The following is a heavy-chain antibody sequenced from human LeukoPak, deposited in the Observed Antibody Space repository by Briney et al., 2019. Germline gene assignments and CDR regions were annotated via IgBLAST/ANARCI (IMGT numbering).Heavy chain of an antibody. CDR2: IYYSGST. V-gene: IGHV4-39*07. J-gene: IGHJ5*02. CDR1: GGSISSSIYY. CDR3: ATPGTHYDILTGYGWFDP. Sequence: SETLSLTCTVSGGSISSSIYYWGWIRQPPGKGLEWIGSIYYSGSTYYNPSLKSRVTISVDTSKNQFSLKLSSVTAADTAVYYCATPGTHYDILTGYGWFDPWGQGTLVTVSS. D-gene: IGHD3-9*01.